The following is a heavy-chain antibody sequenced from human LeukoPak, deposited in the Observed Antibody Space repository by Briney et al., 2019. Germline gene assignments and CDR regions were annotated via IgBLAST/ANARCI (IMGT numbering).Heavy chain of an antibody. J-gene: IGHJ4*02. CDR3: TRPDGGYAY. D-gene: IGHD5-12*01. Sequence: GESLKISCKASGYSFTTHWIGWVRQMPGKGLEWMGIIYPGDSDTTYSPCFQGQVTFSADKFISTAYLQWSSLKATDTAIYYCTRPDGGYAYWGQGTLVTVSS. CDR1: GYSFTTHW. V-gene: IGHV5-51*01. CDR2: IYPGDSDT.